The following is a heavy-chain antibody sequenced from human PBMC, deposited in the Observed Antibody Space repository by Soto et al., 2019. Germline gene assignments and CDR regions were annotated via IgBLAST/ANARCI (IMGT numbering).Heavy chain of an antibody. CDR2: IYYSGIP. CDR3: PLDRGYSFGPRITYYFDS. V-gene: IGHV4-59*12. J-gene: IGHJ4*02. D-gene: IGHD5-18*01. CDR1: GGPISSYY. Sequence: SGTLSLTCTVSGGPISSYYWTWIRQSPGKGLEWIGNIYYSGIPNYNPSLGSRITISVDTSKKQASLKLTSVTAADTAVYYCPLDRGYSFGPRITYYFDSWGQGPLVTVSS.